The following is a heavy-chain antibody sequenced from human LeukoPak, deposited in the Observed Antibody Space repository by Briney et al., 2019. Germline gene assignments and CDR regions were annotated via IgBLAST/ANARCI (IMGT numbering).Heavy chain of an antibody. V-gene: IGHV4-34*01. CDR1: GGSFSGYY. J-gene: IGHJ6*03. Sequence: SETLSLTCAVYGGSFSGYYWSWIRQPPGKGLEWIGEINHSGSTNYNPSLKSRVTISVDTSKNQFSLKLSSVTAADTAVYYCAANGYYCLDVWGKGTTVTVSS. CDR3: AANGYYCLDV. CDR2: INHSGST. D-gene: IGHD2-8*01.